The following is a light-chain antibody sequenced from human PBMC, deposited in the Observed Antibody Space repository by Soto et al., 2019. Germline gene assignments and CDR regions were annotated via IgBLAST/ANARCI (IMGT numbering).Light chain of an antibody. CDR1: QSVDSN. J-gene: IGKJ1*01. CDR3: QQYNNWWT. V-gene: IGKV3-15*01. Sequence: EMLLTQSTPNLSLSPGERATLSCRASQSVDSNLAWYQQKPGKAPRLLIYGASTRATGISARLSGSGSGTEFTITIRSLQSEDSGVYYCQQYNNWWTFGQGTKVDIK. CDR2: GAS.